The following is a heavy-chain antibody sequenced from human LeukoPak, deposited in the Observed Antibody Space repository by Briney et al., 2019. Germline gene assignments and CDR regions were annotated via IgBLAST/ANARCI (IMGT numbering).Heavy chain of an antibody. J-gene: IGHJ5*02. D-gene: IGHD6-13*01. V-gene: IGHV4-59*01. CDR3: ARGRIAAPRHWFDP. CDR2: IYYSVST. CDR1: CGSISSYY. Sequence: SETLSLTWPVSCGSISSYYWSWIRQPPGKVLEWIGYIYYSVSTNYNPSLKSRVTLSVDTSKNQFSLKLSSVTAADTAVYYCARGRIAAPRHWFDPWGQGTLVTVSS.